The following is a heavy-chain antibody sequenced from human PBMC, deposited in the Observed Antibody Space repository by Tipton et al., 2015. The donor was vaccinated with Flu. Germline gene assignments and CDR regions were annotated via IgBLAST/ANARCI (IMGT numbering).Heavy chain of an antibody. CDR3: AVIGGSEGGVDY. D-gene: IGHD2-15*01. CDR2: ISSSSSYI. Sequence: GSLRLSCAASGFTVSSNYMSWVRQAPGKGLEWVSSISSSSSYIYYADSVKGRFTISRDNAKNSLYLQMNSLRAEDTAVYYCAVIGGSEGGVDYWGQGTLVTVSS. V-gene: IGHV3-21*01. CDR1: GFTVSSNY. J-gene: IGHJ4*02.